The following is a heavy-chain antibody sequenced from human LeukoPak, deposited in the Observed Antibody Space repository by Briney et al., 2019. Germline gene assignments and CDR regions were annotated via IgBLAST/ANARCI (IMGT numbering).Heavy chain of an antibody. V-gene: IGHV3-23*01. CDR2: IAGSGDST. Sequence: QPGGSLRLSCAASGFTFSIYAMTWVRQAPGKGLEGVSTIAGSGDSTYYADSVKGRFSISRDNSKTTLYLQMNSLRAEDTAIYYCAKGDSNSPAVFDYWGQGTLVTVSS. J-gene: IGHJ4*02. CDR1: GFTFSIYA. D-gene: IGHD6-13*01. CDR3: AKGDSNSPAVFDY.